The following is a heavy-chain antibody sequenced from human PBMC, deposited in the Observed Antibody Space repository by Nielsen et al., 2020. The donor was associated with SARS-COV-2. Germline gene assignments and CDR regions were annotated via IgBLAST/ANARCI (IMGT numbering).Heavy chain of an antibody. J-gene: IGHJ4*02. D-gene: IGHD2-15*01. V-gene: IGHV3-30-3*01. CDR3: ARDREWKGIWYYFDN. Sequence: GGSLRLSCEASGFTFSSYAMHWVRQAPGKGLEWVAVISFDGGTEYYADSVKGRFTISRDNSNNTLNLKMSSLRAEDTAIYYCARDREWKGIWYYFDNWGQVTLVTVSS. CDR1: GFTFSSYA. CDR2: ISFDGGTE.